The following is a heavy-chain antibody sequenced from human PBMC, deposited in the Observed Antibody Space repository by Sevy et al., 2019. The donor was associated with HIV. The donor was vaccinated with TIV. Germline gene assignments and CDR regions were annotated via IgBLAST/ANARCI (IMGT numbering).Heavy chain of an antibody. CDR1: GFTVSSNY. J-gene: IGHJ1*01. CDR2: LYSVGRT. D-gene: IGHD3-9*01. CDR3: AAAMYDKRLQD. Sequence: GGSLRLSCAASGFTVSSNYMSWVRQAPGKGLEWVSILYSVGRTYYADSVKGRFTISRDNSQNTLYLQMISLRAEDTAVYYCAAAMYDKRLQDWGQGTLVTVSS. V-gene: IGHV3-53*01.